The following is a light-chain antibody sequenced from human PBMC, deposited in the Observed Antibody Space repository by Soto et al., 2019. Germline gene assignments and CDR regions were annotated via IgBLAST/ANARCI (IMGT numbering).Light chain of an antibody. CDR2: KAS. CDR1: QSISSW. CDR3: QQYNSSPWT. V-gene: IGKV1-5*03. J-gene: IGKJ1*01. Sequence: DIQITQSPSTLSASVGDRVTITCRASQSISSWLAWYQQKPGKAPKLLIYKASSLESGVPSRFSGSGSGTEFTLTISSLQPDDFATYYCQQYNSSPWTFGHGTKVEIK.